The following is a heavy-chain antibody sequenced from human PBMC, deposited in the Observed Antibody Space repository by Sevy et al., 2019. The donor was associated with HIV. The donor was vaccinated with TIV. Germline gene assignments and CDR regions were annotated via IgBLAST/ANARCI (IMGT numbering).Heavy chain of an antibody. D-gene: IGHD3-10*01. CDR2: IYPGDSDT. Sequence: GESLKISCKGSGYSFTSYWIGWVRQMPGKGLEWMGIIYPGDSDTRYSPSFQGQVTISADKSISTAYLQWSSLKASDTAMYYCATTEYYGSGSLGAFDIWGQGTMVTVSS. V-gene: IGHV5-51*01. CDR3: ATTEYYGSGSLGAFDI. CDR1: GYSFTSYW. J-gene: IGHJ3*02.